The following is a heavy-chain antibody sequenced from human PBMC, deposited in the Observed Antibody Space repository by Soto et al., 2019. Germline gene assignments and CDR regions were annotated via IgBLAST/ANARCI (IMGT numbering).Heavy chain of an antibody. J-gene: IGHJ4*02. CDR3: ARERPTAH. CDR2: ITGDTLEA. V-gene: IGHV1-18*01. CDR1: GYTFNRYA. Sequence: QVQLVQSVDEVRKHGASVPVSCQASGYTFNRYAISWLRQSPGQGPEWMGWITGDTLEASHARKFQGRVTLTRNTSTSTVYMELRSLRDDDTAVYYCARERPTAHWGQGTLVTVSS.